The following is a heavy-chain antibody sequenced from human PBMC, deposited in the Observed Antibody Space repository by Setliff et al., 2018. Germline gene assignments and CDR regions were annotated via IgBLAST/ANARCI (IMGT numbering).Heavy chain of an antibody. J-gene: IGHJ6*04. CDR1: GFGFSSYA. Sequence: GGSLRLSCAASGFGFSSYAMNWVRQAPGKGLQWVSNISGSGGSTYYADSVKGRFTISRDNSKNTVYLQMNSLRAEDTAVYYCARELTIVVPPALALDVWGKGTTVTVSS. V-gene: IGHV3-23*01. CDR3: ARELTIVVPPALALDV. CDR2: ISGSGGST. D-gene: IGHD2-2*01.